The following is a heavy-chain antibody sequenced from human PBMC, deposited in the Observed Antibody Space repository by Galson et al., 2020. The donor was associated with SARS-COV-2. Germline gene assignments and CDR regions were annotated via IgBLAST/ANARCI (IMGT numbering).Heavy chain of an antibody. CDR1: GYSFTSYW. J-gene: IGHJ4*02. Sequence: HGESLKISCKGSGYSFTSYWISWVRQMPGKGLEWMGRIDPSDSYTNYSPSFQGHVTIPADKSISTAYLQWSSLKASDTAMYYWARTEAAAGIWFDYWGQGTLVTVSS. CDR2: IDPSDSYT. CDR3: ARTEAAAGIWFDY. V-gene: IGHV5-10-1*01. D-gene: IGHD6-13*01.